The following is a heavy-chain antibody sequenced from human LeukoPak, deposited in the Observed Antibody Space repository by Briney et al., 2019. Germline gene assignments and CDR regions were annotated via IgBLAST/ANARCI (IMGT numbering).Heavy chain of an antibody. CDR1: GYSFNNFA. Sequence: ASVKVSCKASGYSFNNFAMNWVRQAPGQGLEWMGWMHTDTGNPTYAQGFTGRFVFSLDTSVSTAYLQISSVQTEDTAVYYCARALIAAAHIRFDYWGQGTLVTVSS. CDR2: MHTDTGNP. V-gene: IGHV7-4-1*02. D-gene: IGHD6-13*01. CDR3: ARALIAAAHIRFDY. J-gene: IGHJ4*02.